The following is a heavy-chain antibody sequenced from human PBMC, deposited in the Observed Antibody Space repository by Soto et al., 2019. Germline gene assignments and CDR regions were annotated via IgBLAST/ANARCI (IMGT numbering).Heavy chain of an antibody. CDR2: INHSGST. V-gene: IGHV4-34*01. CDR3: ARDSGYGDYHYYYGMDV. D-gene: IGHD4-17*01. CDR1: GGSFSGYY. J-gene: IGHJ6*02. Sequence: PSETLSLTCAVYGGSFSGYYWSWIRQPPGKGLEWIGEINHSGSTNYNPSLKSRVTISVDTSKNQFSLKLSSVTAADTAVYYCARDSGYGDYHYYYGMDVWGQGTTVTVSS.